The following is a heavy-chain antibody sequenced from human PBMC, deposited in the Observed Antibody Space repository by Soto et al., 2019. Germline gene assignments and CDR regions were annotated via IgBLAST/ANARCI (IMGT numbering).Heavy chain of an antibody. CDR2: ITAVGGTT. V-gene: IGHV3-23*01. J-gene: IGHJ3*02. CDR3: AKCLQVNWNYDAFHI. Sequence: EVKLLESGGGLVQPGGSLRLSCAASGFTFSSYSMSWVRQAPGKGLEWVSHITAVGGTTYYADSVKGRFTISRDSSRNTLYLQMNSLRAEDTALYYCAKCLQVNWNYDAFHIWGQGTMVTVSS. D-gene: IGHD1-7*01. CDR1: GFTFSSYS.